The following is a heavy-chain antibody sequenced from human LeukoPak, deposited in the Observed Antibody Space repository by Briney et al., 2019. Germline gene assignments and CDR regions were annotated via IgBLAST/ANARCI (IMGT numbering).Heavy chain of an antibody. Sequence: SETLSLTCAVYGGSFSGYYWSWIRQPPGKGLEWIGEINHSGSTNYNPSLKSRVTISVDTSKNQFSLKLSSVTAADTAVYYCARGDGYNSNPDYWGQGTLVTVSS. V-gene: IGHV4-34*01. CDR2: INHSGST. CDR3: ARGDGYNSNPDY. CDR1: GGSFSGYY. J-gene: IGHJ4*02. D-gene: IGHD5-24*01.